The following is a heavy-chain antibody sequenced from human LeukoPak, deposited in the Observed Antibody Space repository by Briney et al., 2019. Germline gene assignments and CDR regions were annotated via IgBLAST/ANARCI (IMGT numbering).Heavy chain of an antibody. J-gene: IGHJ6*02. CDR1: GFTFSSYG. Sequence: PGRSLRLSCAASGFTFSSYGFHWVRQAPGKGLEWVAVIWYDGSNKYYADSVKGRCTISRDNSKNTLYLQMNSLRAEDTAVYYCARANSGSYYSSGMDVWGQGTTVTVSS. CDR3: ARANSGSYYSSGMDV. V-gene: IGHV3-33*01. D-gene: IGHD1-26*01. CDR2: IWYDGSNK.